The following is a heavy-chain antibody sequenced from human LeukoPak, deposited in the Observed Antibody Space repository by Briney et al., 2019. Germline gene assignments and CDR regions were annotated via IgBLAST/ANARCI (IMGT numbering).Heavy chain of an antibody. CDR3: SKDGRSTTPGY. J-gene: IGHJ4*02. V-gene: IGHV3-74*01. CDR1: GFTFSNYW. Sequence: GGSLRLSCAASGFTFSNYWIHWVRQVPGKGLVWVSRINPAGNYRNYADSVKGRFTISRDNSKNTLYLQMNSLRAEDTAIYYCSKDGRSTTPGYWGQGTLVTVSS. D-gene: IGHD2-2*01. CDR2: INPAGNYR.